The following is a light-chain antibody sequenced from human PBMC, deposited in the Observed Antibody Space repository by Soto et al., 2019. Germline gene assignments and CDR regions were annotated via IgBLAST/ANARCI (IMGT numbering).Light chain of an antibody. CDR3: QSPDSSGTV. V-gene: IGLV3-25*03. Sequence: SYELTQPPSVSVSPGQTARITCSGDALPKQYAYWYQQKPGQAPVLVIYKDSERPSGIPERFSGSSSGTTVTLTISGVQAEDEADYYCQSPDSSGTVFGGGTKLTVL. CDR2: KDS. CDR1: ALPKQY. J-gene: IGLJ2*01.